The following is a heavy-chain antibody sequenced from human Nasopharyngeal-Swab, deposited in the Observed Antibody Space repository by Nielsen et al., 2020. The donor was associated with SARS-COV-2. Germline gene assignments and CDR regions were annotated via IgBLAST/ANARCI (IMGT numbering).Heavy chain of an antibody. D-gene: IGHD2-15*01. V-gene: IGHV3-23*01. CDR3: AKDGGDGGPFDY. J-gene: IGHJ4*02. Sequence: VRQAPGKGLEWVSAISGSGGSTYYADSVKGRFTISRGNSKNTLYLQMNSLRAEDTAVYYCAKDGGDGGPFDYWGQGTLVTVSS. CDR2: ISGSGGST.